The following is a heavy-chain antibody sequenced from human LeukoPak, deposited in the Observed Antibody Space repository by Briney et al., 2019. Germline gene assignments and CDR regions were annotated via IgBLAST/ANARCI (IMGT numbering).Heavy chain of an antibody. CDR1: AFSFSTYR. D-gene: IGHD6-19*01. Sequence: GGSLRLSCAASAFSFSTYRMNWVRQAPGKGLEWVANIKKDGSEKNYVDSVEGRFTISRDNAKNSLYLQMNSLRAEDTAVYYCACRSGWLIDYWGQGTLVTVSS. CDR3: ACRSGWLIDY. V-gene: IGHV3-7*01. J-gene: IGHJ4*02. CDR2: IKKDGSEK.